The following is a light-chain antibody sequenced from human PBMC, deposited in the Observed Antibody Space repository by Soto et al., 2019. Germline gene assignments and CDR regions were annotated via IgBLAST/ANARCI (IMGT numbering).Light chain of an antibody. CDR1: QSVSSSY. J-gene: IGKJ1*01. CDR2: AAS. CDR3: QQYGSSYPWT. Sequence: EIVLTQSPGTLSFSPGERATLSCRASQSVSSSYLAWYQQKPGQAPRLLIFAASSRATGIPDRFSGSGSGTDFTLTIGRLEPEDFAVYYCQQYGSSYPWTFGQGTKVDIK. V-gene: IGKV3-20*01.